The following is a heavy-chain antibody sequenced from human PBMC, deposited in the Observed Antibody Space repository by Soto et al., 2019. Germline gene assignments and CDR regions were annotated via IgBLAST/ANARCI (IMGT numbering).Heavy chain of an antibody. CDR1: GYSFSSYW. CDR3: ARTAAAGKYYYGMDV. D-gene: IGHD6-13*01. Sequence: PGESLKISCKASGYSFSSYWIGWVRQMPGKGLELMGIIYPGDSDTRYSPSFQGQVTISADKSISTAYLQWSSLKASDTAMYYCARTAAAGKYYYGMDVWGQGTTVTVPS. CDR2: IYPGDSDT. J-gene: IGHJ6*02. V-gene: IGHV5-51*01.